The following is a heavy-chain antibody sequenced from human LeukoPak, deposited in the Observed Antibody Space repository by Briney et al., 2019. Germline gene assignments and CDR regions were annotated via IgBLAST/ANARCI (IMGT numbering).Heavy chain of an antibody. CDR1: GFTFSSYW. CDR3: ATDDGITGTTHGY. J-gene: IGHJ4*02. CDR2: IKQDGSEK. Sequence: GGSLRLSCAASGFTFSSYWMSWVRQAPGKGLERVANIKQDGSEKYYVDSVKGRFTISRDNAKNSLYLQMNSLRAEDTAVYYCATDDGITGTTHGYWGQGTLVTVSS. D-gene: IGHD1-20*01. V-gene: IGHV3-7*01.